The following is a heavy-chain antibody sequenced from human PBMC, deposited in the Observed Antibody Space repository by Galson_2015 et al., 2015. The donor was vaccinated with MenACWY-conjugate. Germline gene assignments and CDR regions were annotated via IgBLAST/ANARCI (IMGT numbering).Heavy chain of an antibody. V-gene: IGHV3-11*06. J-gene: IGHJ4*02. D-gene: IGHD5-12*01. CDR2: ISSGHIYS. CDR3: ARTPRSYSGYTFEK. Sequence: SLRLSCAASGFTFSDYYMSCIRQAPGKGLEWVAYISSGHIYSNHADSVKGRFTISRDNAKNSLFLQMNSLRAEDAAVYFCARTPRSYSGYTFEKWGQGTLVTVSS. CDR1: GFTFSDYY.